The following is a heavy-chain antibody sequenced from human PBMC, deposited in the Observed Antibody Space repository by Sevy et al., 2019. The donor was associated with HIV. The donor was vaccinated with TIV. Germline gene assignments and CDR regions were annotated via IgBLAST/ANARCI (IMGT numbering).Heavy chain of an antibody. CDR3: ARYRRNYAGKYFDY. J-gene: IGHJ4*01. CDR1: GFTFSDFY. D-gene: IGHD1-7*01. V-gene: IGHV3-11*06. Sequence: GGSLRLSCEVSGFTFSDFYMSWIRQAPGKGLEWVSDISSGSTYTKSADSVKGRFTISRDNARNSLYLQMNSLRVEDTAVYYCARYRRNYAGKYFDYWGQGTLVTVSS. CDR2: ISSGSTYT.